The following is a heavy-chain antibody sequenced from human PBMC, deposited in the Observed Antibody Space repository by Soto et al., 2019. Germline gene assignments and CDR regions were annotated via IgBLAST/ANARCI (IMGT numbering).Heavy chain of an antibody. Sequence: GATLMNPTETLTLTCTFSGFSFSKARMGVSWIRQPPGKALEWLAHIFWNDERSYNTSLKSRLTISRDTSKSQVVLTMTNVDPVDTGTYFCARALREGLPIYYFDSWGQGTLVTVSS. CDR1: GFSFSKARMG. CDR2: IFWNDER. D-gene: IGHD1-26*01. V-gene: IGHV2-26*01. J-gene: IGHJ4*02. CDR3: ARALREGLPIYYFDS.